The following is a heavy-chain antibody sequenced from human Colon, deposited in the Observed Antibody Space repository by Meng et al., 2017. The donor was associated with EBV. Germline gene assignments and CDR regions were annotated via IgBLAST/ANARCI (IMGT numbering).Heavy chain of an antibody. CDR1: GGSISSVDG. Sequence: GEREEAGPGRVKPSEALAVACAGCGGSISSVDGWAWVRQSPGKGVEWIGEIYHSGSTNYNPSLKSRVTISVDKSKNQFSLKLTSVTAADTAVYYCARGGYYSFDYWGQRTLVTVFS. V-gene: IGHV4-4*02. J-gene: IGHJ4*02. CDR3: ARGGYYSFDY. D-gene: IGHD5-18*01. CDR2: IYHSGST.